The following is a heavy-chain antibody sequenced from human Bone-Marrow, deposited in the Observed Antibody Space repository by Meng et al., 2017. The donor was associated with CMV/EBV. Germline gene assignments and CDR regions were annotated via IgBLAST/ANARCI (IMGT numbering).Heavy chain of an antibody. CDR3: ARGYYDSSGYYSGRYFDY. V-gene: IGHV3-21*01. J-gene: IGHJ4*02. D-gene: IGHD3-22*01. CDR2: ISSSSSYI. Sequence: GESLKISCAASGFTFSSYSMNWVRQAPGKGLEWVSSISSSSSYIYYADSVKGRFTISRDNAKNSLYLQMNSLRAEDTAVYYCARGYYDSSGYYSGRYFDYWGQGTLVTVSS. CDR1: GFTFSSYS.